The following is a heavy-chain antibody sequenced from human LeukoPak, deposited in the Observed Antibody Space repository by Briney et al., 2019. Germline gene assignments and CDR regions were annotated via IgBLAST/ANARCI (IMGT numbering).Heavy chain of an antibody. CDR1: GYSFTSYW. J-gene: IGHJ6*02. Sequence: GGSLKISCKGSGYSFTSYWIGWVRQMPGKGLEWMGIIYPGDSDTRYSPSFQGQVTISADKSISTAYLQWSSLKASDTAMYYCARSDVGSLYYYYYGMDVWGQGTTVTVSS. CDR2: IYPGDSDT. V-gene: IGHV5-51*01. D-gene: IGHD6-6*01. CDR3: ARSDVGSLYYYYYGMDV.